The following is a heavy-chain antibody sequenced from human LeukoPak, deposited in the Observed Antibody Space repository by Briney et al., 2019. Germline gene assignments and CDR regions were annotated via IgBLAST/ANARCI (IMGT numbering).Heavy chain of an antibody. CDR2: IGTAGNR. CDR1: GFTFSDYD. CDR3: ARVAKERVGGVYYFDY. D-gene: IGHD1-1*01. J-gene: IGHJ4*02. V-gene: IGHV3-13*01. Sequence: PGGSLRLSCAASGFTFSDYDMHWDRQAKGKGLEWVSAIGTAGNRYYTGSVKGRCTISRENAKNTLYLQMNSLRAGDTAVYYCARVAKERVGGVYYFDYWGQGTLVTVSS.